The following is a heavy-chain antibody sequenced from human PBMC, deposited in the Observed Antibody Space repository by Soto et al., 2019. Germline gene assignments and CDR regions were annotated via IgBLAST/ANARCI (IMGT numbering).Heavy chain of an antibody. J-gene: IGHJ6*03. Sequence: QVQLQQWGAGLLKPSETLSLTCAVYGGSFSGYYWSWIRQTPGKGLEWIGEINDSGTTNHNPSLKSRVTILVDTPKNQFSLKLSSVTAAHTAVYYSARGLLVWFGELSRRGGYYYYMDVWGKGTTVTVSS. V-gene: IGHV4-34*01. D-gene: IGHD3-10*01. CDR1: GGSFSGYY. CDR3: ARGLLVWFGELSRRGGYYYYMDV. CDR2: INDSGTT.